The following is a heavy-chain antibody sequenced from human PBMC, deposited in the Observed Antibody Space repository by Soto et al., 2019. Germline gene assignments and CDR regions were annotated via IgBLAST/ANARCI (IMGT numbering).Heavy chain of an antibody. Sequence: SETLSFTCTVSGDSLSTYYCNWIRQPAGERLQWIGRIHDTGRTNYNPSLKSRVTMPVDTSKNQCSLRVNSVTAADTAVYYCARESVSGTYRFDSWGQGTLVTVAS. CDR3: ARESVSGTYRFDS. D-gene: IGHD3-16*02. V-gene: IGHV4-4*07. J-gene: IGHJ4*02. CDR2: IHDTGRT. CDR1: GDSLSTYY.